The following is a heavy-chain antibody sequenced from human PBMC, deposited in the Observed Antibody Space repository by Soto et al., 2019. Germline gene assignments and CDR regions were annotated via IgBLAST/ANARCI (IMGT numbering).Heavy chain of an antibody. D-gene: IGHD3-3*01. CDR1: GASISTGDYY. V-gene: IGHV4-30-4*02. Sequence: PSEALSLTCTGSGASISTGDYYWSWVRQPPGKGLEWIGSIYSSGFTYYNPSLKSRVTISMDTSENQSSLTLTSVTAADKAVYFCARGVTVLGLVRRFWLAPPGQRTLVTVSS. CDR3: ARGVTVLGLVRRFWLAP. CDR2: IYSSGFT. J-gene: IGHJ5*02.